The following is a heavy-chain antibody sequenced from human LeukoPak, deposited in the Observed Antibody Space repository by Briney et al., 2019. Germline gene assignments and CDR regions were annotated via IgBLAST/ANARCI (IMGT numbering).Heavy chain of an antibody. Sequence: PGGSLRRSCAASGFTFSSYSMNWVRQAPGKGLEWVSSISSSSSYIYYADSVKGRFTISRDNAKNSLYLQMNSLRAEDTAVYYCARDGRFSSSWYRDYYYYYMDVWGKGTTVTVSS. CDR1: GFTFSSYS. V-gene: IGHV3-21*01. J-gene: IGHJ6*03. CDR3: ARDGRFSSSWYRDYYYYYMDV. D-gene: IGHD6-13*01. CDR2: ISSSSSYI.